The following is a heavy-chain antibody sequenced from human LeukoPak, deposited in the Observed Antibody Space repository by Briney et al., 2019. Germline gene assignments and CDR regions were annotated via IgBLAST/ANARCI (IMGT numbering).Heavy chain of an antibody. V-gene: IGHV2-70*11. CDR3: ARIWGSGSFDY. CDR2: IDWDDDI. Sequence: SGPTLVNPTQTLTLTCTFSGFSLGTSGMCVSWIRQPPGKALEWLARIDWDDDIYYSTSLKTRLTISKDTSKNQVVLTMTNMDPVDTAAYYCARIWGSGSFDYWGQGTLVTVSS. J-gene: IGHJ4*02. D-gene: IGHD3-10*01. CDR1: GFSLGTSGMC.